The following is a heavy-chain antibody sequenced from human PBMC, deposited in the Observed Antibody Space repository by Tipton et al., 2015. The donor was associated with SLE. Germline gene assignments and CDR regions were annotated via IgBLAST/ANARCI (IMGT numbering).Heavy chain of an antibody. D-gene: IGHD2-21*02. CDR2: IYSRGST. Sequence: GLVKPSETLSLTCTVSGGSISSGSYYWSWIRQPAGKGLEWIGRIYSRGSTNSNLSLKSRVTISADTSKNQFSLMLSSVTAADTAVYYCARQLGWGDPFAFDYWGQGTLVTVSP. V-gene: IGHV4-61*02. CDR3: ARQLGWGDPFAFDY. J-gene: IGHJ4*02. CDR1: GGSISSGSYY.